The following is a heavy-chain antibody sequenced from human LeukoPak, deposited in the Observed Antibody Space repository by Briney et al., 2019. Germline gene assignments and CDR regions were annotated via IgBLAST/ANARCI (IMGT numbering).Heavy chain of an antibody. CDR3: ARDRAEYCGGNCYLGPDY. CDR2: FSGSDGNS. Sequence: GGSLRLSCAASGFTFNNYAMNWVRQAPGKGLEWVLIFSGSDGNSYYADSVKGRFTMSRDNSKSTVYLLLNSLRAEDTAIYYCARDRAEYCGGNCYLGPDYWGQGTLVTVCS. CDR1: GFTFNNYA. J-gene: IGHJ4*01. D-gene: IGHD2-21*02. V-gene: IGHV3-23*01.